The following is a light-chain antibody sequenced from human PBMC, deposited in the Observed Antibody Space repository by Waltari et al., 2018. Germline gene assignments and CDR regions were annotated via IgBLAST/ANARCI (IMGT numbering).Light chain of an antibody. CDR3: QQYYSTPPT. J-gene: IGKJ5*01. Sequence: DIVMTQSPDSLAVSLGERATINCKSSQTLLYSSNNKNYLAWYQQKPGQPPKLLIYWASARESGVPDRFSGRGSGTDFTLTISSLQAEDVAVYYCQQYYSTPPTFGQGTRLEIK. V-gene: IGKV4-1*01. CDR1: QTLLYSSNNKNY. CDR2: WAS.